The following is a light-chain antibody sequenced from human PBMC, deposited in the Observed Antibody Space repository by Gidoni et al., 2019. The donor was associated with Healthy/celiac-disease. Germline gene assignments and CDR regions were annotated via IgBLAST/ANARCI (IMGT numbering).Light chain of an antibody. CDR3: QQYGSSPLT. J-gene: IGKJ4*01. V-gene: IGKV3-20*01. CDR1: QSVSSSY. Sequence: DIVLTQSPGTLSLSPGERATLSCRASQSVSSSYLSWYQQKPGQAPRLLIYGVSSMATGIPDRFSGSGSGTDFTLTISRLEPEDFAVYYCQQYGSSPLTFGGGTKVEIK. CDR2: GVS.